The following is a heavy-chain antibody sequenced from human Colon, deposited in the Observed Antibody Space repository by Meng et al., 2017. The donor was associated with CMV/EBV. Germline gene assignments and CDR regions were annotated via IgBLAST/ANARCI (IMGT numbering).Heavy chain of an antibody. CDR2: IYYSGST. CDR3: ARRVVFGLVNLFDY. CDR1: GDSISRSSFY. J-gene: IGHJ4*02. V-gene: IGHV4-39*07. Sequence: SETLSLTCTVSGDSISRSSFYWGWIRQPPGKGLEWIGSIYYSGSTYYNPSLESRVTISIDTSKNQFSLQLTSVTTADTAVYYCARRVVFGLVNLFDYWGQGTLVTVSS. D-gene: IGHD3-3*01.